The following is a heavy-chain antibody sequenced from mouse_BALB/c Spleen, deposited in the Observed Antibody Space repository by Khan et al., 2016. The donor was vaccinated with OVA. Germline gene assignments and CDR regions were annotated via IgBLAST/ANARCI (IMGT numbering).Heavy chain of an antibody. V-gene: IGHV2-6-4*01. J-gene: IGHJ1*01. Sequence: QVQLKESGPGLVAPSQTLSITCTVSGFSLSRYSVHWIRQPPGKGLEWLGMIWAGGSTDYNSALKSRLTINKDNSKNQVFLKMNSLQTDDTANYYGVRNRDGESYWYFDVWGAGTTVTVSS. D-gene: IGHD1-2*01. CDR2: IWAGGST. CDR3: VRNRDGESYWYFDV. CDR1: GFSLSRYS.